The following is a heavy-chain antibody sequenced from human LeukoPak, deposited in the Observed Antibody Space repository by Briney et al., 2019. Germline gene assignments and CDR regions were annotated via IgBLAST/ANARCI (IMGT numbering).Heavy chain of an antibody. Sequence: PSETLSLTCTVSGGSISSSSYYWGWIRQPPGKGLEWIGSIYYSGGTYYNPSLKSRVTISVDTSKNQFSLKLSSVTAADTAVYYCARASDDSSGYYYLPTDYWGQGTLVTVSS. D-gene: IGHD3-22*01. J-gene: IGHJ4*02. V-gene: IGHV4-39*07. CDR2: IYYSGGT. CDR1: GGSISSSSYY. CDR3: ARASDDSSGYYYLPTDY.